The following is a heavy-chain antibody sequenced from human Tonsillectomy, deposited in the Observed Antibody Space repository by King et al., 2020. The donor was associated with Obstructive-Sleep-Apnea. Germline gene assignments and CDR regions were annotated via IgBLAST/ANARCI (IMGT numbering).Heavy chain of an antibody. Sequence: VQLVESGGGLVKPGGSLRLSCAASGFTFSNAWMSWVRQAPGKGLEWLGRIKSKTDGGTTDFAAPVKGRFTISRDDLKNTLYLQINSQKTEDTAVYYCTTDYGTSSWNWGQGTLVTVSS. V-gene: IGHV3-15*01. J-gene: IGHJ4*02. CDR1: GFTFSNAW. CDR2: IKSKTDGGTT. D-gene: IGHD6-13*01. CDR3: TTDYGTSSWN.